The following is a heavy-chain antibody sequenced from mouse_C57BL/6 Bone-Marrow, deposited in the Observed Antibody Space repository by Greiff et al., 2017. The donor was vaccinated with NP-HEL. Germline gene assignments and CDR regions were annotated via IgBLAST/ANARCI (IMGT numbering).Heavy chain of an antibody. D-gene: IGHD4-1*01. J-gene: IGHJ2*01. CDR2: IYPGNSDT. Sequence: EVQLQQSGTVLARPGASVKMSCTTSGYTFTSYWMHWVKQRPGQGLEWIGAIYPGNSDTSYNQKFKGKATLTAVTSASNTYMELSSLTNEDSAVYYCTKGKNWDPFFDYWGQGTTLTVSS. CDR1: GYTFTSYW. V-gene: IGHV1-5*01. CDR3: TKGKNWDPFFDY.